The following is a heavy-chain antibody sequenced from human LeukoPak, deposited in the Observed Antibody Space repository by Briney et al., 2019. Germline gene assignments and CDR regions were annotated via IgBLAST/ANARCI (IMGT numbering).Heavy chain of an antibody. CDR2: INHSGST. CDR3: ARRLSHFDWSHYYYYMDV. CDR1: GGSFSGYY. D-gene: IGHD3-9*01. J-gene: IGHJ6*03. V-gene: IGHV4-34*01. Sequence: SETLSLTCAVYGGSFSGYYWSWIRQPSGKGLEWIGEINHSGSTNYNPSLKSRVTISVDTSKNQFSLKLSSVTAADTAVYYCARRLSHFDWSHYYYYMDVWGKGTTVTVSS.